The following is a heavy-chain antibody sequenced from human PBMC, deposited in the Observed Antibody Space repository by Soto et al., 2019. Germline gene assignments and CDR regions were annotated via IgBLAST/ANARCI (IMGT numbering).Heavy chain of an antibody. Sequence: SLRLSCAASGFTFSSYSMNWVRQAPGKGLEWVSYISSSSSTIYYADSVKGRFTISRDNAKNSLYLQMNSLRSDDTAVYYCARALLLWFGEPNSFDYWGQGTLVTVSS. V-gene: IGHV3-48*01. D-gene: IGHD3-10*01. CDR1: GFTFSSYS. J-gene: IGHJ4*02. CDR2: ISSSSSTI. CDR3: ARALLLWFGEPNSFDY.